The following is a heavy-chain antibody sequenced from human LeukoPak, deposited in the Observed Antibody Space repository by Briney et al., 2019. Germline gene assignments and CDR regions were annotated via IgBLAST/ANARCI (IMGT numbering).Heavy chain of an antibody. V-gene: IGHV3-30-3*01. D-gene: IGHD4-17*01. Sequence: SGGSLRLSCAASGFTFSSYAMHWVRQAPGKGLEWVAVISYDGSNKYYADSVKGRFTISRDNSKNTLYLQMNSLRAEDTAVYYCARDSTVTTFYYYGMDVWGQGTTVTVSS. CDR3: ARDSTVTTFYYYGMDV. CDR1: GFTFSSYA. J-gene: IGHJ6*02. CDR2: ISYDGSNK.